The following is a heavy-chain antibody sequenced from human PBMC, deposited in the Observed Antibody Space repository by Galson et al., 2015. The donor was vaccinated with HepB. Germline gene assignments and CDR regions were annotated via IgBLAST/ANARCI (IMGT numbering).Heavy chain of an antibody. Sequence: SLRLSCAASGFTFSSYGMHWVRQAPGKGLEWVAVISYDGSNKYYADSVKGRFTISRDNSKNTLYLQMNSLRAEDTAVSYCAKDRTYSSGWYDYFDYWGQGTLVTVSS. D-gene: IGHD6-19*01. V-gene: IGHV3-30*18. J-gene: IGHJ4*02. CDR1: GFTFSSYG. CDR3: AKDRTYSSGWYDYFDY. CDR2: ISYDGSNK.